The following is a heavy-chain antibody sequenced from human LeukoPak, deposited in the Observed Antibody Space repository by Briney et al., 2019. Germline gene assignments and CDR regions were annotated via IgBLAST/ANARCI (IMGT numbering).Heavy chain of an antibody. J-gene: IGHJ3*02. CDR1: GGSISSSSYY. Sequence: SETLSLTCTVSGGSISSSSYYWGWIRQPPGKGLEWIGARYYSGSTYYNPSLKSRVTISVDTSKNQFSLKLSSVTAADTAVYYCARGAYYYDSSGPPDAFDIWGQGTMVIVAS. CDR3: ARGAYYYDSSGPPDAFDI. D-gene: IGHD3-22*01. V-gene: IGHV4-39*01. CDR2: RYYSGST.